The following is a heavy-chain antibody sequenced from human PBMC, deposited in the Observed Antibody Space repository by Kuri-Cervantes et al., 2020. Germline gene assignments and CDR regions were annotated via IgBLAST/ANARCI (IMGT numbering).Heavy chain of an antibody. V-gene: IGHV3-9*01. D-gene: IGHD3-9*01. CDR3: AKAKNFDWSTNIDY. J-gene: IGHJ4*01. CDR2: ISGNSGSI. CDR1: GSTFDDYA. Sequence: GGSLRLSCAPSGSTFDDYAMHWVRQAPGKGLEWVSGISGNSGSIGYADSVKGRFTISRDNAKNSLYLQMNSLRAEATALYYCAKAKNFDWSTNIDYWGQGTLVTVSS.